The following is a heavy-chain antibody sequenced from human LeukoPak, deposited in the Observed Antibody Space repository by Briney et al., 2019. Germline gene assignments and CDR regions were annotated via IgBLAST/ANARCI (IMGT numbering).Heavy chain of an antibody. CDR1: GGSISSYY. J-gene: IGHJ4*02. D-gene: IGHD3-10*01. CDR3: GRQTPPMGIRGGFDY. CDR2: IYYSGST. V-gene: IGHV4-59*08. Sequence: SETLSLTCTVSGGSISSYYWSWIRQPPGKGREWIGYIYYSGSTNYNPSLKSRVTTSVDTSKKPYSLKMSSVTAADTAVYYCGRQTPPMGIRGGFDYWGQGTLVTVSS.